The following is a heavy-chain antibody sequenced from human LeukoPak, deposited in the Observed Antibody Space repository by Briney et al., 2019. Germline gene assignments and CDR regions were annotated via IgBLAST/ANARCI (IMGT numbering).Heavy chain of an antibody. CDR2: IYYSGST. CDR1: GGSISSSSYY. CDR3: ARVRSSGYYYMDV. V-gene: IGHV4-39*07. J-gene: IGHJ6*03. Sequence: PSETLSLTCTVSGGSISSSSYYWGWIRQPPGKGLEWIGSIYYSGSTYYNPSLKSRVTISIDTSKNQFSLILSSVTAADTAVYYCARVRSSGYYYMDVWGKGTAVTVSS. D-gene: IGHD6-19*01.